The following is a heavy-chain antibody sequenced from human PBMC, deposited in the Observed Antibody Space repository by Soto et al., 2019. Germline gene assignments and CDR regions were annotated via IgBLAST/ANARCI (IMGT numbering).Heavy chain of an antibody. V-gene: IGHV1-3*01. Sequence: ASVKVSCKAFGYTFSNYAVHWVRQAPGQTLEWMGWISGGNDNKAYSQKYQDRVTISKDTSASTVYMEMRSLRSEDTAVYYCARGVVRSWIDGFFDYWGQGTVVTVSS. CDR3: ARGVVRSWIDGFFDY. CDR2: ISGGNDNK. J-gene: IGHJ4*02. D-gene: IGHD1-1*01. CDR1: GYTFSNYA.